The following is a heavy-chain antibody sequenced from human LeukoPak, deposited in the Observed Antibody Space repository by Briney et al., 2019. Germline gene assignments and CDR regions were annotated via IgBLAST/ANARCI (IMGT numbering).Heavy chain of an antibody. CDR1: GGSISSNY. J-gene: IGHJ4*02. CDR3: ARGFYAGASRAYYFDY. Sequence: SGTLSLTCSVSGGSISSNYWNWIRQPAGKGLEWIGRIYTSGSTNYNPSLKSRVAMSLDTSKKQFSLKLRSVTAADTAVYYCARGFYAGASRAYYFDYWGQGTLVTVSS. V-gene: IGHV4-4*07. CDR2: IYTSGST. D-gene: IGHD1-26*01.